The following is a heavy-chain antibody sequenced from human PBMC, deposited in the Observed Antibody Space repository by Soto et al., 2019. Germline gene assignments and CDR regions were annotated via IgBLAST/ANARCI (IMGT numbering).Heavy chain of an antibody. CDR1: GFSFTYAW. CDR2: IYSGGST. J-gene: IGHJ4*02. V-gene: IGHV3-66*01. CDR3: ARDPYY. Sequence: GGSLRLSCVASGFSFTYAWMSWVRQSPGKGLEWVSVIYSGGSTYYADSVKGRFTISRDNSKNTLYLQMNSLRAEDTAVYYCARDPYYWGQGTLVTVSS.